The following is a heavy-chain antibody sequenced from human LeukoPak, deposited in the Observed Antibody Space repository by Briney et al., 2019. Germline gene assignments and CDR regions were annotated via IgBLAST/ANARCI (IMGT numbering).Heavy chain of an antibody. J-gene: IGHJ6*02. CDR1: GFTFSSFA. V-gene: IGHV3-23*01. CDR3: AKARSGSPSYYYALDV. D-gene: IGHD3-10*01. CDR2: ISGGGGST. Sequence: PGGSLRLSCAASGFTFSSFAMNWVRQAPGRGLEWVSAISGGGGSTFYADSVEGRFTISRDNSKNTLYLRMNSLRAEDTAVYYCAKARSGSPSYYYALDVWGQGTTVTVSS.